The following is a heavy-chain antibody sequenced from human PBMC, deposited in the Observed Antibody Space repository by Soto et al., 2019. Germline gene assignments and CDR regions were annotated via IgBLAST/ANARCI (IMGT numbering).Heavy chain of an antibody. CDR1: GCASTSSA. J-gene: IGHJ4*02. CDR2: IVVGSGNT. D-gene: IGHD3-9*01. Sequence: SGKVSLRASGCASTSSAVQGVRQNNRQRLEWIGWIVVGSGNTNYAQKFQERVTITRDMSTSTAYMELSSLRSEDTAVYYCAAGGIGRYFEWLLTQSASPQIDYWGQGTLVTVSS. V-gene: IGHV1-58*01. CDR3: AAGGIGRYFEWLLTQSASPQIDY.